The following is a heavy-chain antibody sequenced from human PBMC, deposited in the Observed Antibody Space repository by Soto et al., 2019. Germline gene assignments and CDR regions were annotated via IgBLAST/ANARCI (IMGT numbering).Heavy chain of an antibody. CDR1: GYSFTSYW. J-gene: IGHJ6*02. CDR2: IDPSDSYT. D-gene: IGHD6-6*01. V-gene: IGHV5-10-1*01. CDR3: ERHRRGSSSYSYYYYGMDV. Sequence: GESLKISCKGSGYSFTSYWISWVRQMPGKGLEWMGRIDPSDSYTNYSPSFQGHVTISADKSISTAYLQWSSLKASDTAMYYCERHRRGSSSYSYYYYGMDVWGQGTTVTVSS.